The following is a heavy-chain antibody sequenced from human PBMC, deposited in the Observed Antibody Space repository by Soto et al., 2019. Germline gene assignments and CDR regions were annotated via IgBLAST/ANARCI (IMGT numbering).Heavy chain of an antibody. CDR3: ARVYGSGSYIAFDI. V-gene: IGHV1-18*01. Sequence: QVQLVQSGAEVRKPGASVKVSCKASGYTFTHYGNSWVRQAPGQGLAWMGWISAFNGNTKYVENFQDRVTMTTDTSTNTSYLELRSLRSDDTAMYYCARVYGSGSYIAFDIWGQGTMVTVSS. CDR2: ISAFNGNT. D-gene: IGHD3-10*01. CDR1: GYTFTHYG. J-gene: IGHJ3*02.